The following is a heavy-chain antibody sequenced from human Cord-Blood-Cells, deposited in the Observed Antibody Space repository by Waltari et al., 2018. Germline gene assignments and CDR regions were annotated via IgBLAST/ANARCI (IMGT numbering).Heavy chain of an antibody. V-gene: IGHV3-53*01. CDR1: GFTVSSNY. Sequence: EVQLVESGGGLIQPGGSLRLSCAASGFTVSSNYMSWVRQAPGKGVELVSVIYSGGSTYYVDSVKGRFTISRDNSKNTLYLQMNSLRAEDTAVYYCARESGYSYGYYFDYWGQGTLVTVSS. CDR3: ARESGYSYGYYFDY. D-gene: IGHD5-18*01. J-gene: IGHJ4*02. CDR2: IYSGGST.